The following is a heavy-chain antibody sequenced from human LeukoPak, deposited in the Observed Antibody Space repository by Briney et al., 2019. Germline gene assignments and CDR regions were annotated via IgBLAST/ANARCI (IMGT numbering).Heavy chain of an antibody. D-gene: IGHD6-19*01. CDR1: GYTFTTYD. CDR2: MNPNSGYT. CDR3: ARVAGSIDY. Sequence: GASVKVSCKASGYTFTTYDINLVRQATGQGHGWMGEMNPNSGYTGYAQKFQGRVTITRDTSISTAYMELSSLRSEDTAVYYCARVAGSIDYWGQGTLVTVSS. V-gene: IGHV1-8*03. J-gene: IGHJ4*02.